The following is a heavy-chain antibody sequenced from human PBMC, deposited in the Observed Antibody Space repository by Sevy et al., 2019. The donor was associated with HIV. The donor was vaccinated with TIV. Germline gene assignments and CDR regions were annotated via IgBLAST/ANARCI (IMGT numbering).Heavy chain of an antibody. CDR2: ISSSSSTI. CDR1: VFTFSSYS. Sequence: GGSLRLSCAASVFTFSSYSKNWVRQAPGKGLEWVSYISSSSSTIYYADSVKGRFTISRDNAKNSLYLQMNSLRDEDTAVYYCARSGGIITMIENKYNWFDPWGQGTLVTVSS. D-gene: IGHD3-22*01. V-gene: IGHV3-48*02. CDR3: ARSGGIITMIENKYNWFDP. J-gene: IGHJ5*02.